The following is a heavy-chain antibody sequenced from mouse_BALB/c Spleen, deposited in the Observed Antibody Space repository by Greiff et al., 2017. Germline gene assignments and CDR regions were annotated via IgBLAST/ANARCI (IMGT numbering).Heavy chain of an antibody. Sequence: QVQLKESGPGLVAPSQSLSITCTVSGFSLTSYGVHWVRQPPGKGLEWLGVIWAGGSTNYNSALMSRLSISKDNSKSQVFLKMNSLQTDDTAMYYCARVDYGSSYGFAYWGQGTLVTVSA. D-gene: IGHD1-1*01. CDR2: IWAGGST. CDR1: GFSLTSYG. V-gene: IGHV2-9*02. CDR3: ARVDYGSSYGFAY. J-gene: IGHJ3*01.